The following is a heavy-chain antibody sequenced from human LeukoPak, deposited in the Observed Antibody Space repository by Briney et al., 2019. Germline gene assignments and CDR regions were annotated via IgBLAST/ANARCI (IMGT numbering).Heavy chain of an antibody. CDR3: ARDPLYYYDSSGYSDAFDI. J-gene: IGHJ3*02. CDR2: IWYDGSNK. Sequence: GGSLRLSCTGSGFTFSTFWMGWVRQAPGKGLEWVAVIWYDGSNKYYADSVKGRFTISRDNSKNTLYLQMNSLRAEDTAVYYCARDPLYYYDSSGYSDAFDIWGQGTMVTVSS. CDR1: GFTFSTFW. V-gene: IGHV3-33*08. D-gene: IGHD3-22*01.